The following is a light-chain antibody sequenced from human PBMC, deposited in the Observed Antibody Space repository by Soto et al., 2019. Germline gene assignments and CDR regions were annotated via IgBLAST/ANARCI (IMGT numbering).Light chain of an antibody. Sequence: DIQMTQSPSSLSASVGDRVTITCRASQDISNYLAWNQQKPGKVPKLLIFAAYTLQSGVPSRFSGSGSGTEFTLTISSLQPEDVATYYCQKYNSAQFTFGPGTKVNIK. CDR1: QDISNY. CDR2: AAY. V-gene: IGKV1-27*01. J-gene: IGKJ3*01. CDR3: QKYNSAQFT.